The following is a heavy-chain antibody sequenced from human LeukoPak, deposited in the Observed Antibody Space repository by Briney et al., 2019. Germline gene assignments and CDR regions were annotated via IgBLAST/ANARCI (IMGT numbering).Heavy chain of an antibody. J-gene: IGHJ4*02. CDR2: IWYDGSNK. CDR1: GFTFSSYG. CDR3: ARSGSNTPYYFDY. V-gene: IGHV3-33*08. Sequence: AGGSLRLSCAASGFTFSSYGMHWVRQAPGKGLEWVAVIWYDGSNKYYADSVKGRFTISRDNSKNTLYLQMNSLRAEDTAVYYCARSGSNTPYYFDYWGQGTLVTVSS. D-gene: IGHD1-26*01.